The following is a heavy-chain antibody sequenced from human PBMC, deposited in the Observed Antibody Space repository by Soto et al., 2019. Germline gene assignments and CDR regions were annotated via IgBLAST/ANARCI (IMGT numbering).Heavy chain of an antibody. CDR1: GFTFSSYS. CDR2: ISSSSSYI. V-gene: IGHV3-21*01. D-gene: IGHD3-10*01. CDR3: AGSKVYDYFDY. J-gene: IGHJ4*02. Sequence: EVQLVESGGGLVKPGGSLRLSCAASGFTFSSYSMNWVRQAPGKGLEWVSSISSSSSYIYYADSVKGRFTISRDNAKKSRDLQMDNLGAEDRAVDYCAGSKVYDYFDYWGQGTLVTVSS.